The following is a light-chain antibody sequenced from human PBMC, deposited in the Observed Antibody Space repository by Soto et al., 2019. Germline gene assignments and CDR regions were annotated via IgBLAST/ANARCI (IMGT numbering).Light chain of an antibody. V-gene: IGLV2-11*01. CDR3: CSYAASNTFV. Sequence: QSVLTQPRSVSGSPGQSVTISCTGTSGDVGGYNYVSWYQQYSGKAPKVMIYDVSKRPSGVPDRFSGSKSGNTASLTISGLQAEDEADYHCCSYAASNTFVFGTGTKVTVL. CDR1: SGDVGGYNY. CDR2: DVS. J-gene: IGLJ1*01.